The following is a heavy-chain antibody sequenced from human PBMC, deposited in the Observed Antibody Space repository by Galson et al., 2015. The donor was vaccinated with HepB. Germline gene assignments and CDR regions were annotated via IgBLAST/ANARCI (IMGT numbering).Heavy chain of an antibody. D-gene: IGHD3-10*01. CDR1: GYIFTNYP. V-gene: IGHV7-4-1*02. CDR2: LNTNTGHP. CDR3: ARTPYYGSGSSSNAWFDP. J-gene: IGHJ5*02. Sequence: SVKVSCKASGYIFTNYPMNWVRQAPGQGLEWMGWLNTNTGHPTYAQGFTGRFVFSLDTSVSTTYLQISGLKAEDTALYYCARTPYYGSGSSSNAWFDPWGQGTLVTVSS.